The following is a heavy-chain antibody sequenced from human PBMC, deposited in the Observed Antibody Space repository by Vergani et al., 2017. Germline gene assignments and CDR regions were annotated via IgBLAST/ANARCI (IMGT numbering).Heavy chain of an antibody. CDR2: IYSGGST. D-gene: IGHD3-10*01. J-gene: IGHJ3*02. CDR3: ARDPPMVRGVRLGAFDI. V-gene: IGHV3-66*02. Sequence: VQLVESGGGLVQPGGSLRLSCAASGFTVSSNYMSWVRQAPGKGLEWVSVIYSGGSTYYADSVKGRFTISRDNSKNTLYLQMNSLRAEDTAVYYCARDPPMVRGVRLGAFDIWGQGTMVTVSS. CDR1: GFTVSSNY.